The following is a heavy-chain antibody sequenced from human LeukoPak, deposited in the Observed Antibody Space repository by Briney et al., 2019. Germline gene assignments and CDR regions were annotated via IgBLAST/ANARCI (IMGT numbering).Heavy chain of an antibody. CDR1: GFTFSSYE. CDR2: ISGSGSTI. Sequence: GGSLRLSRAASGFTFSSYEMNWVRQAPGKGLEWVSYISGSGSTIYYADSVKGRFTISRDNAKNTVYLQMNSLKVDDTAIYYCTRAITYFYGSVTYDWFDSWGQGTRVTVSS. D-gene: IGHD3-10*01. CDR3: TRAITYFYGSVTYDWFDS. J-gene: IGHJ5*01. V-gene: IGHV3-48*03.